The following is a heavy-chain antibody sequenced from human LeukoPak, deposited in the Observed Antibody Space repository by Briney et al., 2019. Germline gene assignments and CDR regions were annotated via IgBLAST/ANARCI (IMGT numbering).Heavy chain of an antibody. Sequence: GASLRLSCAASGFTFRSYAMCWVRQGPGKGPEWVSGITESGDITYYADSVQGRFIISRDNSKNTLSLQMNSLRVEDTATYYCAKYCSGVTCSGYWGQGTVVTVSS. CDR1: GFTFRSYA. CDR2: ITESGDIT. D-gene: IGHD2-15*01. V-gene: IGHV3-23*01. CDR3: AKYCSGVTCSGY. J-gene: IGHJ4*02.